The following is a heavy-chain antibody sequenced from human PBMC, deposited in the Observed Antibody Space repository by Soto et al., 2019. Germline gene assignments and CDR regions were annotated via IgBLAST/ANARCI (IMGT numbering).Heavy chain of an antibody. CDR1: GGSMTNYH. Sequence: QVQLQESGPGLVKPWETLSPTCTVSGGSMTNYHWSWIRQPPGKGLEWIGYIYNSGSPSYNPSLKSRVTLLPDTSKNQFSLRLSSVTAADTAVYYCARHLRGSDFRGSWGFDFWGQGTLVTVSS. V-gene: IGHV4-59*08. J-gene: IGHJ4*02. CDR3: ARHLRGSDFRGSWGFDF. D-gene: IGHD5-12*01. CDR2: IYNSGSP.